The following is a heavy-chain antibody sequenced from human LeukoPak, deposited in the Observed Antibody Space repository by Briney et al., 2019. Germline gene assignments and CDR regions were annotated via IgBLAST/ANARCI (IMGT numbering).Heavy chain of an antibody. V-gene: IGHV1-2*06. CDR2: INPNSGGT. CDR1: GYTFTDHY. D-gene: IGHD3-10*01. J-gene: IGHJ4*02. CDR3: ARVMVSLVRGDYFYFDY. Sequence: GASVKVSCKASGYTFTDHYIHWVRQAPGQGLEWMGRINPNSGGTNFAQKFQGRFTMPRDTSISTAYMELSGLRSDDTAMYYCARVMVSLVRGDYFYFDYWAQGTLVTVSS.